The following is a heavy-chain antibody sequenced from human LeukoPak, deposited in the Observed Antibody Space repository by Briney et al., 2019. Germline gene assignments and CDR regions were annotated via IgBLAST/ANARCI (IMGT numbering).Heavy chain of an antibody. V-gene: IGHV3-48*03. D-gene: IGHD6-19*01. Sequence: GRSLRLSCAASGFNFSSYEMNWVRQAPGKGLEWVSYISNTDETRTYADSVKGRFTISRDNAKNSLHLKMNSVRAEDTAVYYCAREIVSAVAGNFDYWGQGTLVTVSS. J-gene: IGHJ4*02. CDR3: AREIVSAVAGNFDY. CDR1: GFNFSSYE. CDR2: ISNTDETR.